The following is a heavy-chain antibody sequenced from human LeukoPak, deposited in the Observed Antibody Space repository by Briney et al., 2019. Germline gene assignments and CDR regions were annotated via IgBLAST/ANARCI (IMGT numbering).Heavy chain of an antibody. CDR1: GFSYA. D-gene: IGHD3-16*01. V-gene: IGHV3-23*01. CDR2: IIDSGDIT. J-gene: IGHJ6*03. CDR3: AKLGGQEDYNYYVGV. Sequence: PGGSLRLSCEASGFSYAMSWVRQAPGKGLEWVSGIIDSGDITYYANSVKGRFTISRDNSKNTLYLQMNSLRAEDTAVYYCAKLGGQEDYNYYVGVWGKGTTVAVSS.